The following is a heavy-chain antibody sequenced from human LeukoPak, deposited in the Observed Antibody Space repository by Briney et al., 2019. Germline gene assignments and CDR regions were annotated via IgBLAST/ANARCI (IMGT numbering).Heavy chain of an antibody. CDR2: IKEDGSER. CDR1: GFTFSSYY. CDR3: ARDLYGDYFFDY. V-gene: IGHV3-7*01. Sequence: GGSLRLSCVASGFTFSSYYMSWVRQAPGKGLEWVANIKEDGSERYYVDSMEGRFTISRDNAKNSLYLQMNSLRAEDTAVYCCARDLYGDYFFDYWGQGTLVTVSS. J-gene: IGHJ4*02. D-gene: IGHD4-17*01.